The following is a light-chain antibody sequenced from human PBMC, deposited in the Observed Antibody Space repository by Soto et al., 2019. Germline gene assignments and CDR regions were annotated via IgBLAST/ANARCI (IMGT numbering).Light chain of an antibody. Sequence: EIVMTQSPATLSVSPGERATLSCRASQSVSSNLAWYQQKPGQAPRLLIYGASTRATRIPASFSGIRSATDFTLTISSLQSEDFALYYCQQYNNWPPTFGQGTRLEIK. J-gene: IGKJ5*01. V-gene: IGKV3-15*01. CDR3: QQYNNWPPT. CDR1: QSVSSN. CDR2: GAS.